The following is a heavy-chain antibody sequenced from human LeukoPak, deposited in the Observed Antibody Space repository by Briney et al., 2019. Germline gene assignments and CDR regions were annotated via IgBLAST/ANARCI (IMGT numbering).Heavy chain of an antibody. CDR1: GLTVSSNY. V-gene: IGHV3-23*01. CDR3: AKDQSHTGSYCPSDY. J-gene: IGHJ4*02. CDR2: ISASGGST. D-gene: IGHD1-26*01. Sequence: PGGSLRLSCAASGLTVSSNYMTWARQAPGKGLEWVSAISASGGSTYYADSVKGRFTISRDNSKNTLYLQMNSLRGEDTAVYYCAKDQSHTGSYCPSDYWGQGALVTVSS.